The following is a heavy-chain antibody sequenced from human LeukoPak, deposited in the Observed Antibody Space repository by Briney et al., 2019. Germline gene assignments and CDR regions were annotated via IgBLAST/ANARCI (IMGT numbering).Heavy chain of an antibody. CDR2: INHSGDT. CDR3: ARGPGTVGLSP. V-gene: IGHV4-34*01. CDR1: GVSFTNYY. J-gene: IGHJ5*02. Sequence: PSETLSLTCNVSGVSFTNYYWSWIRQTPEKGLEWIGQINHSGDTSYNPSLRSRVTLSVDRSKNQFSLKVTSVTAADTGVYYCARGPGTVGLSPWGQGTLVTVSS. D-gene: IGHD1/OR15-1a*01.